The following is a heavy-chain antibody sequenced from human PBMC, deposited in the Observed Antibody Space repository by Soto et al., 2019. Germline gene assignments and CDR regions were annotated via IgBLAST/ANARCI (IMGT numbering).Heavy chain of an antibody. D-gene: IGHD2-15*01. Sequence: SVKVSCKASGGTFRSNAFSWVRQAPGQGLEWMGGIIPIFGTANYAQKFQGRVTITADESTSTAYMELSSLRSEDTAVYYCASVVPATQPTYYYYGMDVWGQGTTVTVSS. CDR1: GGTFRSNA. J-gene: IGHJ6*02. V-gene: IGHV1-69*13. CDR3: ASVVPATQPTYYYYGMDV. CDR2: IIPIFGTA.